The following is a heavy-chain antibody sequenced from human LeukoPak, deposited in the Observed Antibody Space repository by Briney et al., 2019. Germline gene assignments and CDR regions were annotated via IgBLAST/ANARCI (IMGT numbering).Heavy chain of an antibody. J-gene: IGHJ3*01. CDR1: GFNFNDAA. CDR3: AKDIQLSA. Sequence: GGSLRLPCAASGFNFNDAAMTWVRQAPGKGLEWVSLIASSGRNTYYTDSVRGRFTISRDNSKKTLSLQMNSLRVEDTAIYYCAKDIQLSAWGLGTMVTVSS. V-gene: IGHV3-23*01. D-gene: IGHD5-24*01. CDR2: IASSGRNT.